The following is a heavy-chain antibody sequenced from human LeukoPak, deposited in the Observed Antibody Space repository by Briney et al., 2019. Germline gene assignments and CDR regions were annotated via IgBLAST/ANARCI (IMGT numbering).Heavy chain of an antibody. CDR2: INPNSGGT. J-gene: IGHJ6*03. Sequence: PLASVKVSCKASGYTFTGYYMHWVRQAPGQGLEWMGWINPNSGGTNYAQKFQGRVTMTRDTSISTAYMELSRLRSEDTAVYYCARDSHTALQAYYYYYMDVWGKGTTVTVSS. V-gene: IGHV1-2*02. CDR3: ARDSHTALQAYYYYYMDV. CDR1: GYTFTGYY.